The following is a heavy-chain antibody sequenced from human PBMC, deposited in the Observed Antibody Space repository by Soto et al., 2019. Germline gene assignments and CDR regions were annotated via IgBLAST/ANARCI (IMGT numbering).Heavy chain of an antibody. Sequence: PGGSLRLSCAASGFTFSSYWMSWVRQAPGKGLEWVANIKQDGSEKYYVDSVKGRFTISRDNAKNSLYLQMNSLRAEDTAVYYCVRDKFGVRGVLDYWGQGTLVTVSS. CDR3: VRDKFGVRGVLDY. D-gene: IGHD3-10*01. J-gene: IGHJ4*02. V-gene: IGHV3-7*01. CDR2: IKQDGSEK. CDR1: GFTFSSYW.